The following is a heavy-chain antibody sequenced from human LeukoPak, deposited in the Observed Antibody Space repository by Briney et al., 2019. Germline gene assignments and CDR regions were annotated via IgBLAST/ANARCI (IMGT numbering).Heavy chain of an antibody. CDR1: GYTFTGYY. D-gene: IGHD2-15*01. CDR2: INPNSGGT. V-gene: IGHV1-2*02. Sequence: ASVKVSCKASGYTFTGYYMHWVRQAPGQGLEWMGWINPNSGGTNYAQKFQGRVTMTRDTSISTAYMELSRLRSDDAAVYYCARAPSGGRSWFDPWGQGTLVTVSS. J-gene: IGHJ5*02. CDR3: ARAPSGGRSWFDP.